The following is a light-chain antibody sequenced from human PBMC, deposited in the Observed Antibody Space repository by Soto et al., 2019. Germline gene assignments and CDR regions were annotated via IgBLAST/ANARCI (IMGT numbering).Light chain of an antibody. CDR1: QSVSSY. CDR3: LQYHNLWA. CDR2: GAT. J-gene: IGKJ1*01. Sequence: EIVLPQSPATLSLSPGGRAALSCRASQSVSSYLAWYQQKPGQAPRLLIHGATTRATGIPARFSGSGSGTEFTLTISSLQSEDFTVYSCLQYHNLWAFGQGTKVDI. V-gene: IGKV3-15*01.